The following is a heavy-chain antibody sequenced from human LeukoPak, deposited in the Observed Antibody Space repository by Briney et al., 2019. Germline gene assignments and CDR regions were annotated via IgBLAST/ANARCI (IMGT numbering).Heavy chain of an antibody. V-gene: IGHV3-30*03. J-gene: IGHJ4*02. CDR3: ARTPLKSGSYYVVDY. D-gene: IGHD1-26*01. Sequence: GGSLRLSCAASGFTFSSYGMHWVRQAPGKGLEWVAVISYDGSNKYYADSVKGRFTISRDNSKNSLYLQMNSLRAEDTAVYYCARTPLKSGSYYVVDYWGQGTLVTVSS. CDR1: GFTFSSYG. CDR2: ISYDGSNK.